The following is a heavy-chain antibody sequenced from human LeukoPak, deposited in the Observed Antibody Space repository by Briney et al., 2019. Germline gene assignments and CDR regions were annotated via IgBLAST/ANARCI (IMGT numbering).Heavy chain of an antibody. CDR1: GYTFSSYG. V-gene: IGHV3-33*01. J-gene: IGHJ4*02. Sequence: PGGSLRLSCAASGYTFSSYGMHWVRRAPGKGLEWVAVIWYDDSKRYYADSVRGRFTISRDDSKSTLYLQMNSLRVEDTAMYYCVRDPGTREYYFDSWGRGTLVTVSS. D-gene: IGHD3-10*01. CDR2: IWYDDSKR. CDR3: VRDPGTREYYFDS.